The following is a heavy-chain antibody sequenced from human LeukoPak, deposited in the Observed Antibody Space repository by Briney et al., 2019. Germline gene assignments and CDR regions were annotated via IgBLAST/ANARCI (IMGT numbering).Heavy chain of an antibody. CDR3: ARGVRRTLYNSSWYYFDY. D-gene: IGHD6-13*01. CDR2: IYYSGST. J-gene: IGHJ4*02. CDR1: GGSISSYY. Sequence: SETLSLTCTVSGGSISSYYWSWIRQPPGKGLEWTGYIYYSGSTNYNPSLKSRVTISVDTSKNQFSLKLSSVTAADTAVYYCARGVRRTLYNSSWYYFDYWGQGTLVTVSS. V-gene: IGHV4-59*12.